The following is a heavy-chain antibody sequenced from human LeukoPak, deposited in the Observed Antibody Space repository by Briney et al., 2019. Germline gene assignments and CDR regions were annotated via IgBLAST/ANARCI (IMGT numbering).Heavy chain of an antibody. CDR3: ARAPRTGAWDMITFGGVIVHGDAFDF. Sequence: SEALSLTCAVSGGSLISTTYYWGWIRQPPGKGLEWIGSIYYSGSTYYNPSLRSRVTVSVDMSKNQFSLQLSSVTAADTAVYYCARAPRTGAWDMITFGGVIVHGDAFDFWGQGTMVTVSS. CDR1: GGSLISTTYY. V-gene: IGHV4-39*07. J-gene: IGHJ3*01. CDR2: IYYSGST. D-gene: IGHD3-16*02.